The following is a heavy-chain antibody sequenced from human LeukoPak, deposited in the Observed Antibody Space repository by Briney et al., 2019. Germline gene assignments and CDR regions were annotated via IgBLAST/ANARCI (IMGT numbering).Heavy chain of an antibody. Sequence: SETLSLTCAVSDDSFSSHYWTWVRQPPGKGLEWIGYISYIGSTNYNPSLMSRGTISIDTSKNQFSLKLSSVTAADTAVYYCARDLVTVTKGFDIWGQGTMVSVSS. V-gene: IGHV4-59*11. CDR1: DDSFSSHY. D-gene: IGHD4-17*01. CDR3: ARDLVTVTKGFDI. J-gene: IGHJ3*02. CDR2: ISYIGST.